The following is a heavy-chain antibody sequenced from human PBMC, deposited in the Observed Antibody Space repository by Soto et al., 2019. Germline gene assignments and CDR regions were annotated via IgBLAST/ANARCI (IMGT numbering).Heavy chain of an antibody. Sequence: EVQLVESGGGLVKPGGSLRLSCAASGFTFSSYSMNWVRQAPGKGLEWVSSISSSSSYIYYADSVKGRFTISRDNAKNSLYLQMNSLRAEDTAVYYCARATYYDFWSGYFPFDPWGQGTLVTVSS. V-gene: IGHV3-21*01. CDR3: ARATYYDFWSGYFPFDP. CDR2: ISSSSSYI. CDR1: GFTFSSYS. J-gene: IGHJ5*02. D-gene: IGHD3-3*01.